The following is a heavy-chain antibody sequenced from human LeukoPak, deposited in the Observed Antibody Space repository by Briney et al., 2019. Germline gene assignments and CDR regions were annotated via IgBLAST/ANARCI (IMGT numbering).Heavy chain of an antibody. CDR3: ARGPGAVAGYLDFDY. D-gene: IGHD6-19*01. CDR2: INHSGST. Sequence: PSETLSLTCAVYGGSFSGYYWSWIRQPPGKGLEWIGEINHSGSTNYNPSLKSRVTISVDTSKNQFSLKLSSVTAADTAVYYCARGPGAVAGYLDFDYWGQGTLVTVSS. J-gene: IGHJ4*02. V-gene: IGHV4-34*01. CDR1: GGSFSGYY.